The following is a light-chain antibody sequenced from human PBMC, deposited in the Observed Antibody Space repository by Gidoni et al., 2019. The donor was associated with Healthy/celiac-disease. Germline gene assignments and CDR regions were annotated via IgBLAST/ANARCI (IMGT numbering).Light chain of an antibody. J-gene: IGKJ3*01. Sequence: EIVLTQSPGTLSLSPGERATLSCRASQSDSSSYLAWYQQKPGQAPRLLIYGESSRATGIPDRFSGSGSGTDFTLTISRLGPEDFAVYYCQQYGSSPFTFGPGTKVDIK. V-gene: IGKV3-20*01. CDR3: QQYGSSPFT. CDR2: GES. CDR1: QSDSSSY.